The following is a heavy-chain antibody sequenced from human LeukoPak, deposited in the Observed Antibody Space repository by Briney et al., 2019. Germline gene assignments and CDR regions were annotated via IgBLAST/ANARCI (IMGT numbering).Heavy chain of an antibody. D-gene: IGHD5-12*01. V-gene: IGHV1-69*13. J-gene: IGHJ4*02. CDR2: IIPIFGTA. CDR1: GYTFTSYA. Sequence: SVKVSCKASGYTFTSYAISWVRQAPGQGLEWMGGIIPIFGTANYAQKFQGRVTITADESTSTAYMELSSLRSEDTAVYYCARDPSGYDTTGYWGQGTLVTVSS. CDR3: ARDPSGYDTTGY.